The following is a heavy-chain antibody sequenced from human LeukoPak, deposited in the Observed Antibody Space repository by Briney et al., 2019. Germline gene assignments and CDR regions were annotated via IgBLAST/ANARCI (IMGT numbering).Heavy chain of an antibody. CDR1: GYTFTSYD. D-gene: IGHD2-2*01. Sequence: ASVKVSCKASGYTFTSYDINWVRQATGQGLEWMGWMNPNSGSTGYAQKFRGRVTMTRDTSISTAYMELSSLRSDDTAVYYCARGNAGPAAEAYYYYYGMDVSGQGTTGTASS. CDR3: ARGNAGPAAEAYYYYYGMDV. J-gene: IGHJ6*02. CDR2: MNPNSGST. V-gene: IGHV1-8*01.